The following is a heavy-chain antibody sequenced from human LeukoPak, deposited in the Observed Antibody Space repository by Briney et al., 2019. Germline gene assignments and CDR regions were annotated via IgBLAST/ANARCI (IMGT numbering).Heavy chain of an antibody. CDR1: GYTFTSYD. CDR2: MNPNSGNT. V-gene: IGHV1-8*01. CDR3: ARKNRLAAGGKGWSAP. D-gene: IGHD6-13*01. Sequence: ASVKVSCKASGYTFTSYDINWVRQATGQGLEWMGWMNPNSGNTGYAQKFQGRVTMTRNTSISTAYMELSSLRSEDTAVYYCARKNRLAAGGKGWSAPGGQGPLVTVSS. J-gene: IGHJ5*02.